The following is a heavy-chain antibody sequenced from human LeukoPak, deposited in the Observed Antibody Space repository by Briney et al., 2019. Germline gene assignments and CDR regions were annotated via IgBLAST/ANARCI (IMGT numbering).Heavy chain of an antibody. CDR2: IYYSGST. CDR1: GGSISSSSYY. Sequence: SETLSLTCTVSGGSISSSSYYWGWIRQPPGKGLEWIGSIYYSGSTYYNPSLKSRVTISVDTSKNQFSLKLSSVTAADTAVYYCAREVGPGGDYEDAFDIWGQGTMVTVSS. J-gene: IGHJ3*02. D-gene: IGHD4-17*01. CDR3: AREVGPGGDYEDAFDI. V-gene: IGHV4-39*07.